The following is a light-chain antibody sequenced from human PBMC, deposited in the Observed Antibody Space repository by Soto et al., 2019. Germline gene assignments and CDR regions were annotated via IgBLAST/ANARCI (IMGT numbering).Light chain of an antibody. CDR3: QQYYSIPYT. Sequence: DIVMTQSPDSLAVSLGERATINCKSSQSVLYSSNNKNYLAWYQQKPGQPPKLLIYWAAARESGFPDRFSGSGSGTDFHLTIRSLQAEDVAVYKCQQYYSIPYTFGQGTKLEIQ. V-gene: IGKV4-1*01. CDR2: WAA. J-gene: IGKJ2*01. CDR1: QSVLYSSNNKNY.